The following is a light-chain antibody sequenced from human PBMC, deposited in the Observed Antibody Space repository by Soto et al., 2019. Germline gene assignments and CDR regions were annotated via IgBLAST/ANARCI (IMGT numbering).Light chain of an antibody. CDR3: SSYTSSSTLVV. CDR2: DVS. Sequence: QSALTQPASVSGSPGQSITISCTGTSSDVGDYNYVSWYQQQPGKAPKLMIYDVSNRPSGVSNRFSGSKSGNTASLTISGLQAEDEADYYCSSYTSSSTLVVFGTGTKLTVL. CDR1: SSDVGDYNY. J-gene: IGLJ1*01. V-gene: IGLV2-14*01.